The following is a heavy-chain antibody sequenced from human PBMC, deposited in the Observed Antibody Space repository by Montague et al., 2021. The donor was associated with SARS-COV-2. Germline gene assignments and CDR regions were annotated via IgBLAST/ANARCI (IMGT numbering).Heavy chain of an antibody. D-gene: IGHD3-10*01. CDR3: ARVKRGYYYGLGVSAHFDY. J-gene: IGHJ4*02. Sequence: SETLSLTCVVSGDSISTDNWWTWVRLPPGKGLEWVGGIYHTGSTKYKPSLKSRVTISVDTSKNQFSLKLSSVTAADTAVYYCARVKRGYYYGLGVSAHFDYWGQGTLVTVSS. CDR2: IYHTGST. CDR1: GDSISTDNW. V-gene: IGHV4-4*02.